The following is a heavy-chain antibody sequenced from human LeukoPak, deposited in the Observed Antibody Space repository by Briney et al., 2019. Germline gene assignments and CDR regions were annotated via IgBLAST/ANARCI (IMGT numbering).Heavy chain of an antibody. Sequence: GESLKISCKGSGYSFSSYWIAWVRQMPGRGLEWMGIIYADDSDTRYSPSFQGQVTISADKSISTAYLQWSSLKASDTAMYYCAREVQANAFDIWGQGTMVTVSS. J-gene: IGHJ3*02. CDR3: AREVQANAFDI. V-gene: IGHV5-51*01. CDR1: GYSFSSYW. CDR2: IYADDSDT.